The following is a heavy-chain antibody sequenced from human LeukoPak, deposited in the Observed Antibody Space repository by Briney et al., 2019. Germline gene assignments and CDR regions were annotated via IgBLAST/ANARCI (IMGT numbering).Heavy chain of an antibody. Sequence: GGSLRLSCAASGFTFSDYYMSWIRQAPGKGLEGVSYISSSGSTIYYADSVKGRFTISRDNAKNSLYLQMNSLRAEDTAVYYCARESRYCSGGSCYSYYYYGMDVWGQGTTVTVSS. V-gene: IGHV3-11*01. J-gene: IGHJ6*02. CDR1: GFTFSDYY. CDR2: ISSSGSTI. D-gene: IGHD2-15*01. CDR3: ARESRYCSGGSCYSYYYYGMDV.